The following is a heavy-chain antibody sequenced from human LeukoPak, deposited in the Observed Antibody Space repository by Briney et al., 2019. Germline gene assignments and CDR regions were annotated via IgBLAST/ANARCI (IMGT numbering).Heavy chain of an antibody. Sequence: GGSLRLSCAASGFTFSSYWMSWVRQAPGKGLEWLANIKQDGSEKYYVDSVKGRFTISRDNAKNSLYLQMNSLRAEDTAVYYCARGRWYSGSYYFDYWGQGTLVSVSS. CDR3: ARGRWYSGSYYFDY. CDR1: GFTFSSYW. D-gene: IGHD1-26*01. CDR2: IKQDGSEK. V-gene: IGHV3-7*01. J-gene: IGHJ4*02.